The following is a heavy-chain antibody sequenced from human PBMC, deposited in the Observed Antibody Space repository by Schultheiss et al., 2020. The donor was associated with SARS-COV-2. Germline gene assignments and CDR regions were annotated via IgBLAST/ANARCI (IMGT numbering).Heavy chain of an antibody. CDR3: ARVHHPHIVVVPAAIDY. CDR2: INHSGST. D-gene: IGHD2-2*01. Sequence: SETLSLTCAVSGGSISSGGYSWSWIRQPPGKGLEWIGEINHSGSTNYNPSLKSRVTMSVDTSKNQFSLKLSSVTAADTAVYYCARVHHPHIVVVPAAIDYWGQGTLVTVSS. J-gene: IGHJ4*02. CDR1: GGSISSGGYS. V-gene: IGHV4-34*01.